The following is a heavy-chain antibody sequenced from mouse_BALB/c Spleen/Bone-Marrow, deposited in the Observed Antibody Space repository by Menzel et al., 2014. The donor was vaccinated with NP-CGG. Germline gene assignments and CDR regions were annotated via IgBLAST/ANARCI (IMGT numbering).Heavy chain of an antibody. CDR1: GYNFTSYW. CDR2: IYPGSGST. Sequence: QVQLQQSGAERVKPGTSVKLSCKASGYNFTSYWINWVKLRPGQGLEWIGDIYPGSGSTNYNEKFKSKATLTVDTSSSTAYMQLSSLASGDSALYYCARFSQLGLLAYWGQGTLVTVSA. D-gene: IGHD3-1*01. CDR3: ARFSQLGLLAY. V-gene: IGHV1-55*01. J-gene: IGHJ3*01.